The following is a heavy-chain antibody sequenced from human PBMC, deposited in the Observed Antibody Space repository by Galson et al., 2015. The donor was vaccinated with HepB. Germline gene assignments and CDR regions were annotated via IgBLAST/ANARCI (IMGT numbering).Heavy chain of an antibody. Sequence: SLRLSCAASGFTFSSYAMSWVRQAPGKGLEWVSAISGSGGSTYYADSVKGRFTISRDNSKNTLYLQMNSLRAEDTAVYYCAKEHGGTVTTLGRYYGMDVWGQGTTVTVSS. V-gene: IGHV3-23*01. CDR2: ISGSGGST. CDR3: AKEHGGTVTTLGRYYGMDV. J-gene: IGHJ6*02. CDR1: GFTFSSYA. D-gene: IGHD4-17*01.